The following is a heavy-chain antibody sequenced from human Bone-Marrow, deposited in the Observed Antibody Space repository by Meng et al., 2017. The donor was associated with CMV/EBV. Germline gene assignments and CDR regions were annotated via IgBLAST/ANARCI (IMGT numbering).Heavy chain of an antibody. CDR2: ISAYNGNT. Sequence: ASVKVSCKASGYTFTSYGISWVRQAPGQGLEWMGWISAYNGNTNYAQKLQGRVTMTTDTSTSTPYMELRSLRSDDTAVYYCARGSSGWYWYYFYYWGQGTLVTVSS. D-gene: IGHD6-19*01. J-gene: IGHJ4*02. CDR3: ARGSSGWYWYYFYY. CDR1: GYTFTSYG. V-gene: IGHV1-18*01.